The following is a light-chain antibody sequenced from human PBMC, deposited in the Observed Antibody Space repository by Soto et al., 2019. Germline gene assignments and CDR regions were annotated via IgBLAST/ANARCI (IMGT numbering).Light chain of an antibody. CDR3: QQSYSTART. CDR1: QSISNY. Sequence: DVPMTKSPSSLSASVGDRVTITCRASQSISNYLNWYQQKPGKAPNLLIYAVSSLRSGVPSRFSGSGSGTDFTLTISSLQPEDFATYYCQQSYSTARTFGQGTKLEIK. J-gene: IGKJ2*01. CDR2: AVS. V-gene: IGKV1-39*01.